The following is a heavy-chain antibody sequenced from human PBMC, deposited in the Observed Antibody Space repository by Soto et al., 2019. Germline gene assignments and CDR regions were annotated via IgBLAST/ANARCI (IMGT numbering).Heavy chain of an antibody. Sequence: PGGSLRLSCAASGFTFSSYWMHWVRQAPGKGLVWVSRINGDGSDNDYADSVKGRVTISRDNAKNTLYLQMNSLRAEDTAVYYCARGGLHDSSWPPPVGFDSWGQGTLVTVSS. V-gene: IGHV3-74*01. CDR3: ARGGLHDSSWPPPVGFDS. CDR1: GFTFSSYW. D-gene: IGHD6-13*01. J-gene: IGHJ5*01. CDR2: INGDGSDN.